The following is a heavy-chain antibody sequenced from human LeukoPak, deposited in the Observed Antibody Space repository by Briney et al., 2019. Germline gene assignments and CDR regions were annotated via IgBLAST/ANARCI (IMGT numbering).Heavy chain of an antibody. D-gene: IGHD1-1*01. CDR2: MDPSGSQK. Sequence: GGSLILSCAASGFTFNRSWMNWVRQAPGKGLEWVANMDPSGSQKRYVDSVKGRFIISKDNPGASLYLDMYSLRAEDTAIYYCAIWTSGNYWGQGTLVTVSS. CDR1: GFTFNRSW. V-gene: IGHV3-7*01. CDR3: AIWTSGNY. J-gene: IGHJ4*02.